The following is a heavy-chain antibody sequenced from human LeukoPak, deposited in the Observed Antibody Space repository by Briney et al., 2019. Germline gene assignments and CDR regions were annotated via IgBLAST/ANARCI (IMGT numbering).Heavy chain of an antibody. V-gene: IGHV3-23*01. Sequence: PGGSLRLSCAAPGFIFSNYAMAWVRQAPGKGLEWISGISGSGGTTKYADSVMGRFSISRDNSKNTLYVQMNGLRAEDTAVYSCANAPHHYGDYNWFDPWGQGTLVTVSS. CDR2: ISGSGGTT. J-gene: IGHJ5*02. CDR3: ANAPHHYGDYNWFDP. D-gene: IGHD4-17*01. CDR1: GFIFSNYA.